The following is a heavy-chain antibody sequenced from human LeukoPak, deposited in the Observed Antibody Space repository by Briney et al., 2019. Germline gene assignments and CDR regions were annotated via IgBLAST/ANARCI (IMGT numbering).Heavy chain of an antibody. V-gene: IGHV3-33*01. CDR3: ARDETTYAFDI. CDR1: GFTFSSYG. J-gene: IGHJ3*02. Sequence: PGRSLRLSCAASGFTFSSYGMHWVRQAPGKGLEWVAVIWYDGSNKYYADSVKGRFTISRDNSKNTLYLQMNSLRAEDTAVYYCARDETTYAFDIWGQGIMVTVSS. D-gene: IGHD4-17*01. CDR2: IWYDGSNK.